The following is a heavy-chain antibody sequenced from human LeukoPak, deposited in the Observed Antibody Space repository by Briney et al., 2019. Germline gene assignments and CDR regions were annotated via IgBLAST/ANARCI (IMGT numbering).Heavy chain of an antibody. Sequence: SETLSLTCTVSGGSISSYYWSWIRQPAGKGLEWIGRIYTSGSTNYNPSLKSRVTMSVDTSKNQFSLKLSSVTAADTAVYYCARYSSSWPSDEYYFDYWGQGTLVTVSS. CDR1: GGSISSYY. D-gene: IGHD6-13*01. CDR3: ARYSSSWPSDEYYFDY. CDR2: IYTSGST. V-gene: IGHV4-4*07. J-gene: IGHJ4*02.